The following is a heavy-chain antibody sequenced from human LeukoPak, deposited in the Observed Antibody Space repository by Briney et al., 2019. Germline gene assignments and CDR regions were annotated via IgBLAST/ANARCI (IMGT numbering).Heavy chain of an antibody. CDR2: XXAYNGNT. CDR3: ARGPALFTMVRGVIDFDY. V-gene: IGHV1-18*04. D-gene: IGHD3-10*01. J-gene: IGHJ4*02. Sequence: ASVKVSCKASGYTFTSYGISWVRQAPGQGLEXXXXXXAYNGNTNYAQKLQGRVTMTTDTSTSTAYMELRSLRSDDTAVYYCARGPALFTMVRGVIDFDYWGQGTLVTVSS. CDR1: GYTFTSYG.